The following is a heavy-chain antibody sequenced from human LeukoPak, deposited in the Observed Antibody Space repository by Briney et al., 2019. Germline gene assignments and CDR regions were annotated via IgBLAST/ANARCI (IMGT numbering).Heavy chain of an antibody. CDR2: ISWNSGSI. CDR1: GFTFDDYA. CDR3: AKGSGSWELLAFDY. D-gene: IGHD1-26*01. V-gene: IGHV3-9*01. J-gene: IGHJ4*02. Sequence: GGSLRLSCAASGFTFDDYAMHLVRQAPGKGLEWVSGISWNSGSIGYADSVKGRFTISRDNAKNSLYAQMNSLRAEDTALYYCAKGSGSWELLAFDYWGQGSLVTVSS.